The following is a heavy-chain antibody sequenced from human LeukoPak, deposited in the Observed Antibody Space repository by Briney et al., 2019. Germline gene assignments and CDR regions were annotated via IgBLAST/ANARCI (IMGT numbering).Heavy chain of an antibody. J-gene: IGHJ4*02. CDR2: ISGSGGST. CDR1: GFIFSSYS. CDR3: AKDPSTVVRGYFDY. Sequence: PGGSLRLSCAASGFIFSSYSMNWVRQAPGKGLEWVSAISGSGGSTYYADSVKGRFTISRDNSKNTLYLQMNSLRAEDTAVYYCAKDPSTVVRGYFDYWGQGTLVTVSS. V-gene: IGHV3-23*01. D-gene: IGHD4-23*01.